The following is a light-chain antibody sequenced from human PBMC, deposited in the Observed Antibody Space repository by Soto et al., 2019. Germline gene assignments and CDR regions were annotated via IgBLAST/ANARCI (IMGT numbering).Light chain of an antibody. CDR3: SSYAGSNIVV. Sequence: QCALTQPPSASGSPGQSVTISCTGTSSDVGGYNFVSWYQQHPGKAPKLMIYEVSERPSGVPDRFSGSKSGNTASLTVSGLQAEDEADYYCSSYAGSNIVVFGGGTKLTVL. CDR1: SSDVGGYNF. CDR2: EVS. J-gene: IGLJ2*01. V-gene: IGLV2-8*01.